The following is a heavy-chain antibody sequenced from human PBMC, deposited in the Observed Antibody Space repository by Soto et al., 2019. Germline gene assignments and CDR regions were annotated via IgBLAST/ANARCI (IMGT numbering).Heavy chain of an antibody. CDR1: GFPFSSYD. D-gene: IGHD3-16*01. Sequence: GGSLRLSCAACGFPFSSYDMHWVRQSPGKGLEWVALISYDGSRTSYSDSVKGRFTISRDNSKNKLFLQMENLRPDDKAVYYCPNEQGFQPFWVFDYWGKGAMVTVSS. V-gene: IGHV3-30*18. J-gene: IGHJ4*02. CDR3: PNEQGFQPFWVFDY. CDR2: ISYDGSRT.